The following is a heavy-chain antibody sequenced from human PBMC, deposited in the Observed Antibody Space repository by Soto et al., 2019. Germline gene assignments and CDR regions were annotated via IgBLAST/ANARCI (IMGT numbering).Heavy chain of an antibody. CDR2: IKSKVDGSTT. J-gene: IGHJ4*02. V-gene: IGHV3-15*01. D-gene: IGHD3-10*01. Sequence: EVQLVASGGGLVKPGGSLRLSCAGSGITLSNAWMTWVRQAPGKGLEWVGRIKSKVDGSTTEYGSPVKDRVIMSRDDSENTLDLQMHSLKVEDKADYYCATPRPGSKGDAYWGQGLRVTVSS. CDR3: ATPRPGSKGDAY. CDR1: GITLSNAW.